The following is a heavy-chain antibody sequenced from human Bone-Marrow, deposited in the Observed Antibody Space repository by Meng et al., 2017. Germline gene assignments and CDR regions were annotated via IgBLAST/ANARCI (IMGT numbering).Heavy chain of an antibody. CDR1: GYSFTSYW. CDR2: IYPGDSDT. CDR3: ARLARTGPDYYYYGMDV. J-gene: IGHJ6*02. Sequence: GESLKISCKGSGYSFTSYWIGWVRQVPGKGLEWMGIIYPGDSDTRYSPSFQGQVTISADKSISTAYLQWSSLKASDIAMYYCARLARTGPDYYYYGMDVWGQGTTVTVSS. V-gene: IGHV5-51*01.